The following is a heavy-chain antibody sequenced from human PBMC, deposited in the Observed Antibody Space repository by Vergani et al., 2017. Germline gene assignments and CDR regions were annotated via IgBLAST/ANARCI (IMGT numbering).Heavy chain of an antibody. CDR2: IDDKGKS. V-gene: IGHV4-34*01. CDR3: VRRDFWVSTRTFDC. Sequence: QVQLHQWGAGLLKTSETLSLTCAVSGAAFNSYQWTWIRQSPGRGLEWIGEIDDKGKSICNPTLKSRVTISVDNSKRHFSLHVTSVTAADSAMYYCVRRDFWVSTRTFDCWGAGTPVTVSS. J-gene: IGHJ3*01. D-gene: IGHD3-3*01. CDR1: GAAFNSYQ.